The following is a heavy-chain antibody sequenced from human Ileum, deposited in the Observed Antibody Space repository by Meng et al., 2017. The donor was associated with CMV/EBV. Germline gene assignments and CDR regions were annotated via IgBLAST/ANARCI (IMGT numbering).Heavy chain of an antibody. CDR1: GFTFRSSD. Sequence: GESLKISCVDSGFTFRSSDMNWVRQAPGKGLEWVASISSSGSPVHYADSVKGRFIVSRDNAKNSLYLQMSSLRAEDTAVYYCARDRFFGDDGSGAYFHDYWGQGTTVTV. CDR3: ARDRFFGDDGSGAYFHDY. CDR2: ISSSGSPV. J-gene: IGHJ4*02. D-gene: IGHD3-10*01. V-gene: IGHV3-48*03.